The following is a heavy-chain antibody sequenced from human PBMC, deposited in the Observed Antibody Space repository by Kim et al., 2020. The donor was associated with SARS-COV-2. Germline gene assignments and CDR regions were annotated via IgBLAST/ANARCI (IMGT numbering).Heavy chain of an antibody. J-gene: IGHJ4*02. Sequence: SVKSRITINPDTSKNQFSLQLTSVTPEDTAVYYCARVGGPRIAAAGTVDYWGQGTLVTVSS. V-gene: IGHV6-1*01. D-gene: IGHD6-13*01. CDR3: ARVGGPRIAAAGTVDY.